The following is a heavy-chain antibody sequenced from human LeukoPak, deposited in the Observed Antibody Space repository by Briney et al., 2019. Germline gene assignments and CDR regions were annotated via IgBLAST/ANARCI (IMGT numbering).Heavy chain of an antibody. D-gene: IGHD3-16*01. CDR3: ARDWGSGIDY. CDR2: ISAYNGNT. CDR1: GYTFTSYY. J-gene: IGHJ4*02. Sequence: ASVKVSCKASGYTFTSYYMHWVRQAPGQGLEWMGWISAYNGNTNYAQKLQGRVTMTTDTSTSTAYMELRSLRFDDTAVYHCARDWGSGIDYWGQGTLVTVSS. V-gene: IGHV1-18*04.